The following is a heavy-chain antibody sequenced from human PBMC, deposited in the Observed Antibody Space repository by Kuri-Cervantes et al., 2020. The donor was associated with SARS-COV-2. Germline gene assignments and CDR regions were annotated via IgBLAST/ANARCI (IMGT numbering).Heavy chain of an antibody. J-gene: IGHJ6*03. V-gene: IGHV3-23*01. CDR3: ARTFMGYYYYMDV. Sequence: GGSLRLSCAASGFTFTTYAMNWVRQAPGKGLEWVSTISRSGDYTDHSDSVKGRFTISRDNSKNTLYLQMHSLRAEDTAVYYCARTFMGYYYYMDVWGKGTTVTVSS. D-gene: IGHD3-3*02. CDR1: GFTFTTYA. CDR2: ISRSGDYT.